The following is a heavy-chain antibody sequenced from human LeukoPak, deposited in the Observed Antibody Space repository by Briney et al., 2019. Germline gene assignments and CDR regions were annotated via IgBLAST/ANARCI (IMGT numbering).Heavy chain of an antibody. J-gene: IGHJ4*02. D-gene: IGHD6-19*01. CDR1: GFTFSNYG. CDR2: ISYDGSNT. V-gene: IGHV3-30*18. CDR3: AKEGRRTAVAGSYFDD. Sequence: PGRSLRLSCAASGFTFSNYGMHWVRQAPGKGLEWVAVISYDGSNTYYADSVKGRFTISRDNSKNTLYLQMNSLRPEDTGVYYCAKEGRRTAVAGSYFDDWGQGTLVIVSS.